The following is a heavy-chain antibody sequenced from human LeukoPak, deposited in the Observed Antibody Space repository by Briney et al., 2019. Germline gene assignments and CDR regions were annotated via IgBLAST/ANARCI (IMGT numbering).Heavy chain of an antibody. CDR3: ASDGGYSYGRVGYFDY. CDR2: MNPNSGNT. Sequence: ASVKVSCKASGYTFTSYDINWVRQATGQGLEWMGWMNPNSGNTGYAQKFQGRVTMTRNTSISTAYMELSSLRAEDTAVYYCASDGGYSYGRVGYFDYWGQGTLVTVSS. V-gene: IGHV1-8*01. D-gene: IGHD5-18*01. CDR1: GYTFTSYD. J-gene: IGHJ4*02.